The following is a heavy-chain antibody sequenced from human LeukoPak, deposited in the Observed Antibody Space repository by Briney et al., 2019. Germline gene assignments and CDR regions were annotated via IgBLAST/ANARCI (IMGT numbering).Heavy chain of an antibody. J-gene: IGHJ5*02. V-gene: IGHV4-39*01. D-gene: IGHD3-10*01. CDR1: GGSISSSSYY. Sequence: SETLSLTCTVSGGSISSSSYYWGWIRQPPGKGLEWIGSIYYSGSTYYNPSLKSRVTISVDTSKNQFSLKLSSVTAADTAVYYCARQWFGELWAYNWFDPWGQGTLVTVSS. CDR3: ARQWFGELWAYNWFDP. CDR2: IYYSGST.